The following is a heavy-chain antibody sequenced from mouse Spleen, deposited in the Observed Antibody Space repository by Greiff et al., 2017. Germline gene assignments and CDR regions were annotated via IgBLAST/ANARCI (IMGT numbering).Heavy chain of an antibody. CDR1: GFSLTSYG. V-gene: IGHV2-6*02. Sequence: QVQLKQSGPGLVAPSQSLSITCTVSGFSLTSYGVHWVRQPPGKGLEWLVVIWSDGSTTYNSALKSRLSISKDNSKSQVFLKMNSLQTDDTAMYYCARNSYYRTGGFDYWGQGTTLTVSS. CDR2: IWSDGST. D-gene: IGHD2-14*01. CDR3: ARNSYYRTGGFDY. J-gene: IGHJ2*01.